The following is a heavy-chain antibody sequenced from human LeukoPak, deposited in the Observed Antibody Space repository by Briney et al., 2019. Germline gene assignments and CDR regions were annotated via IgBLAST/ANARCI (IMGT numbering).Heavy chain of an antibody. CDR3: AREQHY. CDR2: IYSGGST. Sequence: GGSLRLSCAASGFTFSSYGMSWVRQAPGKGLEWVSVIYSGGSTYYADSVKGRFTISRDNSKNTLYLQMNSLRAEDTAVYYCAREQHYWGQGTLVTVSS. J-gene: IGHJ4*02. V-gene: IGHV3-53*01. D-gene: IGHD1-1*01. CDR1: GFTFSSYG.